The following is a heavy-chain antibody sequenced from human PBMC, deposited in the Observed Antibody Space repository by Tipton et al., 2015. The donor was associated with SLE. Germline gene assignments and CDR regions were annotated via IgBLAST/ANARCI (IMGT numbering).Heavy chain of an antibody. CDR1: GFTFSSYS. J-gene: IGHJ4*02. D-gene: IGHD3-3*01. CDR3: ARDTIFGVAH. Sequence: LRLSCAASGFTFSSYSMNWVRQAPGKGLEWIGSVYYSGRTYYNPSLKSRVTISVDTSKNQFSLKLSSVTAADTAVYYCARDTIFGVAHWGQGTLVTVSS. V-gene: IGHV4-39*07. CDR2: VYYSGRT.